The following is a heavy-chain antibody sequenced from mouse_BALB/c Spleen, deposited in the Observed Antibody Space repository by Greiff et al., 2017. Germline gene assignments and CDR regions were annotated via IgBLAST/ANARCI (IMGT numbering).Heavy chain of an antibody. CDR2: ISSGGGST. V-gene: IGHV5-12-1*01. CDR1: GFAFSSYD. J-gene: IGHJ2*01. CDR3: ARWMYYFDY. Sequence: DVMLVESGGGLVKPGGSLKLSCAASGFAFSSYDMSWVRQTPEKRLEWVAYISSGGGSTYYPDTVKGRFTISRDNAKNTLYLQMSSLKSEDTAMYYCARWMYYFDYWGQGTTLTVSS.